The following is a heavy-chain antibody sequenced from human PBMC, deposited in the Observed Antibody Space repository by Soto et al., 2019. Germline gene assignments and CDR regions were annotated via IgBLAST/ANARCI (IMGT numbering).Heavy chain of an antibody. J-gene: IGHJ6*02. CDR2: IYSAGIT. D-gene: IGHD6-13*01. Sequence: PLGGSLRLSCAASGLTVSTKYMSWVRQAPGRGLEWVAIIYSAGITYYEDSVKGRFTISRDNSKNTLYLQMNSLRAEDTAIYYCARDQRAAAGKDYYYYGLDVFVQGTTVTDSS. CDR3: ARDQRAAAGKDYYYYGLDV. CDR1: GLTVSTKY. V-gene: IGHV3-53*01.